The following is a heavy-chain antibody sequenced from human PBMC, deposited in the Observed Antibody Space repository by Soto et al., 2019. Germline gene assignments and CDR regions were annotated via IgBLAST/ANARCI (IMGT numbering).Heavy chain of an antibody. D-gene: IGHD3-16*01. CDR3: ARGVLPISSTSWFDP. Sequence: EVQRVESGGGLVNPGGSLRLSCVVSGFPFSTSNMNWVRQAPGKGLEWVSFISRSSTYIYYADSVKGRFTISRDDAENSLFLQMNSLRAEDTAVYYCARGVLPISSTSWFDPWGQGTLVTVSS. CDR1: GFPFSTSN. V-gene: IGHV3-21*01. CDR2: ISRSSTYI. J-gene: IGHJ5*02.